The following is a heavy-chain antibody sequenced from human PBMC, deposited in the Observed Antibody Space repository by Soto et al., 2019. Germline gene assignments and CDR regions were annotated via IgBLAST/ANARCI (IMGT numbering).Heavy chain of an antibody. J-gene: IGHJ6*03. Sequence: GGSLRLSCAASGFTFDDYAMHWVRQAPGKGLEWVSGISWNSGSIGYADSVKGRFTISRDNAKNSLYLQMNSLRAEDTALYYCAKDTRTNYYGSGSYYWLGYMDVWGKGTTVTVSS. V-gene: IGHV3-9*01. D-gene: IGHD3-10*01. CDR1: GFTFDDYA. CDR3: AKDTRTNYYGSGSYYWLGYMDV. CDR2: ISWNSGSI.